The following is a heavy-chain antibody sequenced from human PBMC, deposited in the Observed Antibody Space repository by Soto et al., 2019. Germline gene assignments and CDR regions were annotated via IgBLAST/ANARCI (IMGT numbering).Heavy chain of an antibody. Sequence: LRLSCAASGFTFSMYWMHWVRQVPGKGPEWVSRINDDGSHTNYADSVKGRFTISRDNAKNTLYLQMNDLRAEDTAVYYCTRGPRSTSTGTGAFWGQGTLVTVSS. CDR3: TRGPRSTSTGTGAF. CDR2: INDDGSHT. CDR1: GFTFSMYW. D-gene: IGHD1-1*01. J-gene: IGHJ4*02. V-gene: IGHV3-74*01.